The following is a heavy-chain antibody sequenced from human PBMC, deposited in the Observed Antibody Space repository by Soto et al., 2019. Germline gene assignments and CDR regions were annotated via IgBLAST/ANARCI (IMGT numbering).Heavy chain of an antibody. Sequence: KVSCKASGGSFNSYTISWVRQAPGQGLEWMGRIIPILDIANYAQKFQGRVTIIADKSTSTAYMELSSLRSEDTAVYYCATMAAAGKDYYYGMDVWGQGTTVTVSS. V-gene: IGHV1-69*02. CDR2: IIPILDIA. CDR3: ATMAAAGKDYYYGMDV. D-gene: IGHD6-13*01. J-gene: IGHJ6*02. CDR1: GGSFNSYT.